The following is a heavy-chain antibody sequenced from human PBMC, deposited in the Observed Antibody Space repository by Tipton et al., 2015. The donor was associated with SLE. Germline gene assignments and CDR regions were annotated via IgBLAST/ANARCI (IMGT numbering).Heavy chain of an antibody. CDR2: IYYSGST. CDR1: GGSISSYY. D-gene: IGHD1-26*01. J-gene: IGHJ3*02. Sequence: TLSLTCTVSGGSISSYYWSWIRQPPGKGLEWIGYIYYSGSTNYNPSLKSRVTISVDTSKNQFSLKLSSVTAADTAVYYCASPGLLGAFDIWGQGTMVTVSS. V-gene: IGHV4-59*08. CDR3: ASPGLLGAFDI.